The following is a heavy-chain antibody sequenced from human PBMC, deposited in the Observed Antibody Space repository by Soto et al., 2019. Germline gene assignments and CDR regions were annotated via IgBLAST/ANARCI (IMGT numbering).Heavy chain of an antibody. Sequence: SXTLSLTCTVSGGSISSYYWSWIEQPPGKGLEWIGYIYYSGSTNYNPSLKSRVTISVDTSKNQFSLKLSSVTAADTAVYYCARDLADHDAFDIWGQGTMVTVSS. J-gene: IGHJ3*02. D-gene: IGHD3-16*01. CDR1: GGSISSYY. V-gene: IGHV4-59*01. CDR3: ARDLADHDAFDI. CDR2: IYYSGST.